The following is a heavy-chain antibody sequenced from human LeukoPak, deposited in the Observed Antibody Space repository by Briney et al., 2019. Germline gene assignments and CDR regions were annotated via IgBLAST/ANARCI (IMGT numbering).Heavy chain of an antibody. J-gene: IGHJ4*02. CDR2: ISWNSASL. Sequence: PGGSLTVSCAASGFTFDEQGVHWIRQGTGQGLDWIAAISWNSASLFYADSVRGRFTVSRDNPKNSLYLQMNSLRPEDTAFYYCANPLPRARNYFDHWGQGILVTVSS. CDR1: GFTFDEQG. CDR3: ANPLPRARNYFDH. V-gene: IGHV3-9*01.